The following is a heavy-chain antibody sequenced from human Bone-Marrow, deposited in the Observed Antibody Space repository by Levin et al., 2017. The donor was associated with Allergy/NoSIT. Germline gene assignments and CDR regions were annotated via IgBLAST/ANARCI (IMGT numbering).Heavy chain of an antibody. V-gene: IGHV1-18*01. CDR3: ARESKDYPYYYYGMDV. CDR2: ISAYNGNT. Sequence: ASVKVSCKASGYTFTSYGISWVRQAPGQGLEWMGWISAYNGNTNYAQKLQGRVTMTTDTSTSTAYMELRSLRSDDTAVYYCARESKDYPYYYYGMDVWGQGTTVTVSS. CDR1: GYTFTSYG. D-gene: IGHD4-11*01. J-gene: IGHJ6*02.